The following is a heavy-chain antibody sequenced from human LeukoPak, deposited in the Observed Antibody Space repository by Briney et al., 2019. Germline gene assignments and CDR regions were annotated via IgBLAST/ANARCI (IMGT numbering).Heavy chain of an antibody. Sequence: GASVKVSCKASGGTFSSYAISWVRQAPGQGLEWMGWIIPIFCTANYAQNFHGRVTITADESTSTAYMELSSLRSEDTAVYYCARDNSVGDYAWWFDPWGQGTLVTVSS. J-gene: IGHJ5*02. D-gene: IGHD1-26*01. CDR2: IIPIFCTA. CDR3: ARDNSVGDYAWWFDP. CDR1: GGTFSSYA. V-gene: IGHV1-69*13.